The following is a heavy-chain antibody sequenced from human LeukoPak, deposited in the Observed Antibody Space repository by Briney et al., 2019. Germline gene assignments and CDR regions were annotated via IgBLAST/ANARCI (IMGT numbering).Heavy chain of an antibody. J-gene: IGHJ3*02. CDR1: GGSISSYY. CDR2: INHSGST. V-gene: IGHV4-34*01. CDR3: ARATIFCPLHDAFDI. Sequence: SETLSLTCTVSGGSISSYYWSWIRQPPGKGLEWIGEINHSGSTNYNPSLKSRVTISVDTSKNQFSLKLSSVTAADTAVYYCARATIFCPLHDAFDIWGQGTMVTVSS. D-gene: IGHD3-3*01.